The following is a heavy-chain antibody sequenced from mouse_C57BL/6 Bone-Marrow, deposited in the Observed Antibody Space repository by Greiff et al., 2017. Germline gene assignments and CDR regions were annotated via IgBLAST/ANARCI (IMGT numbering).Heavy chain of an antibody. V-gene: IGHV1-64*01. CDR3: AREDYGSSYGDAMDY. CDR2: IHPNSGST. D-gene: IGHD1-1*01. Sequence: VQLQQSGAELVKPGASVKLSCKASGYTFTSYWMHWVKQRPGQGLEWIGMIHPNSGSTNYNEKFKSKATLTVVKSSSTAYMQLSSLTSEDSAVYYCAREDYGSSYGDAMDYWGQGTSVTVSS. CDR1: GYTFTSYW. J-gene: IGHJ4*01.